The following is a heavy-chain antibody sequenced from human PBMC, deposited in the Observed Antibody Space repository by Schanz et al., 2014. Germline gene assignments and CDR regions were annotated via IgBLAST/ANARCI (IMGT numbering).Heavy chain of an antibody. CDR2: ISSDGGTT. CDR3: ARPRSSGWYDVLGY. J-gene: IGHJ4*02. D-gene: IGHD6-19*01. Sequence: DVQLAESGGGLVQPGGSLRLSCEASGFTFSRDWMHWVRQAPGKGLVWVSRISSDGGTTSYADSVKGRFTVSRDNAENTLYLQMNNLRAEDTAVYYCARPRSSGWYDVLGYWGQGTLVTVSS. CDR1: GFTFSRDW. V-gene: IGHV3-74*02.